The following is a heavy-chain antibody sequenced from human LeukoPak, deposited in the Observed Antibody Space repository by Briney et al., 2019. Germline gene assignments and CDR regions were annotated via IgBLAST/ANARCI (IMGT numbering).Heavy chain of an antibody. J-gene: IGHJ4*02. Sequence: GGSLRLSCAASGFTFSSYSMNWVRQAPGKGLEWVSSISSSSSYIYYADSVKGRFTISRDNAKNSLYLQMNSLRDEDTAVYYCANLGPPGRDHYLESWGQGTLVTVSS. V-gene: IGHV3-21*01. CDR3: ANLGPPGRDHYLES. CDR2: ISSSSSYI. CDR1: GFTFSSYS. D-gene: IGHD5-24*01.